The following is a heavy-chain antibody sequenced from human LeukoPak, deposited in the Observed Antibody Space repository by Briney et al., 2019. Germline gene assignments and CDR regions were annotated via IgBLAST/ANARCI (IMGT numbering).Heavy chain of an antibody. V-gene: IGHV1-46*01. CDR1: GYTFTNYG. J-gene: IGHJ4*02. CDR2: INPNSGIT. CDR3: ARGGGGLDY. D-gene: IGHD2-15*01. Sequence: GASVKVSCKASGYTFTNYGISWARQAPGQGLEWMGIINPNSGITNYAQKFQARVSMTRDTSTSTVYMELSILRSEDTALYYCARGGGGLDYWGQGTLVTVSS.